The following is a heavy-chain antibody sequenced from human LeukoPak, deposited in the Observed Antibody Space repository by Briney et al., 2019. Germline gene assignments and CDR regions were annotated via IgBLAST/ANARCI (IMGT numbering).Heavy chain of an antibody. Sequence: GESLKISCKGSGYSFTSYGISWVRQAPGQGLEWMGWISAYNGNTNYAQKLQGRVTMTTDTSTSTAYMELRSLRSDDTAVYYCARDLSYWGQGTLVTVSS. J-gene: IGHJ4*02. CDR1: GYSFTSYG. CDR3: ARDLSY. V-gene: IGHV1-18*01. CDR2: ISAYNGNT.